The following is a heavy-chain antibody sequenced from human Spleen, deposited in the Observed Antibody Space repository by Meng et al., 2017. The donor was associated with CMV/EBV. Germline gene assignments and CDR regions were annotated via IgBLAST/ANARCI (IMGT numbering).Heavy chain of an antibody. CDR1: GGSISSSTYY. J-gene: IGHJ6*02. D-gene: IGHD3-3*01. Sequence: SETLSLTCTVSGGSISSSTYYWAWIRQPPGKGLEWIGTIYYSGRASYNPSLRSRVTISVDTSKSQVTLKLSSVTAADTAVYYCARIFPSDYYKYDMDVWGQGTTVTVSS. CDR3: ARIFPSDYYKYDMDV. V-gene: IGHV4-39*06. CDR2: IYYSGRA.